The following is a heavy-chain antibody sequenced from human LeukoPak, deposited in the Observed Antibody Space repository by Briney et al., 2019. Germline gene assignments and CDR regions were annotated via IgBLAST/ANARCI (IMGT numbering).Heavy chain of an antibody. J-gene: IGHJ4*02. CDR2: IYYSGST. V-gene: IGHV4-39*07. CDR1: GGSISSSNYY. CDR3: ARIGGSLCTNGVCYTIDY. D-gene: IGHD2-8*01. Sequence: SETLSLTCSVSGGSISSSNYYWGWIRQPPGKGLEWIGNIYYSGSTYYSPSLKSRVTISVDTSKNQFSLKLSSVTAADTAVYYCARIGGSLCTNGVCYTIDYWGQGTLVTVSS.